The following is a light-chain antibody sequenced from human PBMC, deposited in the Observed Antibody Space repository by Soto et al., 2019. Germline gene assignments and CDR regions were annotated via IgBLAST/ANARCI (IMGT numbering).Light chain of an antibody. J-gene: IGKJ1*01. CDR1: QSISSL. V-gene: IGKV3-15*01. Sequence: HAAATLSCSAEERATLSGRASQSISSLLAWYQQKPGKAPRLLIYGASTRATGIPARFSGSGSGTEFTLTISSLQSEDFAVYYCQQYNSSPWTFGQGTKVDIK. CDR3: QQYNSSPWT. CDR2: GAS.